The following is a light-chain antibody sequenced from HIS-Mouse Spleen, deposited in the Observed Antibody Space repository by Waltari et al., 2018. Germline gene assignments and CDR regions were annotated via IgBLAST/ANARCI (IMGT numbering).Light chain of an antibody. CDR2: DVS. V-gene: IGLV2-11*01. J-gene: IGLJ1*01. CDR1: RSYGRGYNY. CDR3: CSYAGSYTGV. Sequence: QSALTQPRSVSGSPGQSVPISCPGTRSYGRGYNYFSWYQQHPGKAPKLMIYDVSKRPSGVPDRFSGSKSGNTASLTISGLQAEDEADYYCCSYAGSYTGVFGTGTKVTVL.